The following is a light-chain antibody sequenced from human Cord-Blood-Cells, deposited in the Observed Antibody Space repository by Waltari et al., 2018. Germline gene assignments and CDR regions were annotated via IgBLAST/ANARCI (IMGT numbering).Light chain of an antibody. CDR2: ASS. Sequence: DIQMTQSPSTLSASVADRVTITCRASQSISRYLYWYQQKPGKAPKLLNYASSSLQSGVPSRCSGRGSGTYCTLIISRLQPDDFASYYCQQGNSATFTFGQGTKVEIK. J-gene: IGKJ4*01. V-gene: IGKV1-39*01. CDR3: QQGNSATFT. CDR1: QSISRY.